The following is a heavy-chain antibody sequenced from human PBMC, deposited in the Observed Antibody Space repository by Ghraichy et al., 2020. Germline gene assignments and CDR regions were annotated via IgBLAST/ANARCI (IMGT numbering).Heavy chain of an antibody. J-gene: IGHJ6*02. CDR2: INAGNGNT. D-gene: IGHD3-16*02. CDR1: GYTFTSYA. Sequence: ASVKVSCKASGYTFTSYAMHWVRQAPGQRLEWMGWINAGNGNTKYSQKFQGRVTITRDTSASTAYMELSSLRSEDTAVYYCARVNYDYVWGSYRLDYYYYYGMYGWGQGTTVTVSS. CDR3: ARVNYDYVWGSYRLDYYYYYGMYG. V-gene: IGHV1-3*01.